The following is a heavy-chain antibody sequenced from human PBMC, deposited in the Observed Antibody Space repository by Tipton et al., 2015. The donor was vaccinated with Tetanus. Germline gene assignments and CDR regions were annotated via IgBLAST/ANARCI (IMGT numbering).Heavy chain of an antibody. CDR3: AKTKRGYSYGTFDL. J-gene: IGHJ4*02. Sequence: GSLRLSCAVSGFTFSGYAMSWVRQAPGKGLEWVSTISGSGSATYYAGSVAGRFTISRDNSKNSLFLLMSILTDEGTALYYCAKTKRGYSYGTFDLWGQGTQVTVSS. D-gene: IGHD5-18*01. CDR1: GFTFSGYA. V-gene: IGHV3-23*01. CDR2: ISGSGSAT.